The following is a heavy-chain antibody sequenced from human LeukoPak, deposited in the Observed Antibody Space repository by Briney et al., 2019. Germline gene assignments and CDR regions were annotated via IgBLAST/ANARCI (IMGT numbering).Heavy chain of an antibody. J-gene: IGHJ3*01. CDR1: GFIFTGYY. CDR3: ARDHPYSSGWYGRVEALDL. Sequence: ASVKVSCKASGFIFTGYYMHWVRQAPGQGLEWMGCINANSGGTNYAQKFQGRVTMTRDTSISTAYMDLSRLRSDDTAVYYCARDHPYSSGWYGRVEALDLWGLGTTVTVSS. CDR2: INANSGGT. D-gene: IGHD6-19*01. V-gene: IGHV1-2*02.